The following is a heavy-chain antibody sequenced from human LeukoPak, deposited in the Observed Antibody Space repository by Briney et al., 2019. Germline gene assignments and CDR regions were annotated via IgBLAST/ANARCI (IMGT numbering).Heavy chain of an antibody. CDR2: IGPTGTDR. Sequence: PGGSLRLSCAASGFTFSSCGVNWVRRAPGKGLEWVSSIGPTGTDRYYADSVRGRFTISRDNAKNSMYVQMDSLRDEDTAVYYCATETIGRHYDYWGQGTLLTVSS. CDR3: ATETIGRHYDY. CDR1: GFTFSSCG. J-gene: IGHJ4*02. D-gene: IGHD1-14*01. V-gene: IGHV3-21*01.